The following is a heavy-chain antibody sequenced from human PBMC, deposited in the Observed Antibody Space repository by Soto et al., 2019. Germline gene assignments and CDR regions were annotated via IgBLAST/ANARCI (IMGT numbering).Heavy chain of an antibody. CDR2: IKQDGSEK. CDR1: GFTFSSYW. CDR3: ASGKGGTGPDYYYYMDV. J-gene: IGHJ6*03. D-gene: IGHD1-1*01. V-gene: IGHV3-7*01. Sequence: GGSLRLSCAASGFTFSSYWMSWVRQAPGKGLEWVANIKQDGSEKYYVDSVKGRFTISRDNAKNSLYLQMNSLRAEDTAVYYCASGKGGTGPDYYYYMDVWGKATTVTVSS.